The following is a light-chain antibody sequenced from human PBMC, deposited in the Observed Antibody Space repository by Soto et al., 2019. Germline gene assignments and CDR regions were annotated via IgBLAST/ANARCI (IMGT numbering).Light chain of an antibody. J-gene: IGLJ2*01. CDR3: AAWDDGLSGSYLI. CDR1: SSNIGSNY. V-gene: IGLV1-47*02. CDR2: TNN. Sequence: QSVLAQPPSASGTPGQRVTISCSGSSSNIGSNYVYWFQQLPGTAPKLLIHTNNQRPSGVPDRFSGSKSGTSASLAISGLRSEDEADYHCAAWDDGLSGSYLIFGGGTKVTVL.